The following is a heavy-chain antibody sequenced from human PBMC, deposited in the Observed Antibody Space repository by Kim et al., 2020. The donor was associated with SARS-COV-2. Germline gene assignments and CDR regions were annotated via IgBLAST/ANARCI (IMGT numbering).Heavy chain of an antibody. Sequence: SETLSLTCIVSGDSIKMSNYYWGWIRQSPGKGLEWIGIMWSSAGAYYNSSLASRVTISVDTSKNQVSLKVNFVTAADTGVYYCVRQGSWGRWYFDLWGRGTLVTVSS. J-gene: IGHJ2*01. CDR2: MWSSAGA. V-gene: IGHV4-39*01. D-gene: IGHD3-16*01. CDR1: GDSIKMSNYY. CDR3: VRQGSWGRWYFDL.